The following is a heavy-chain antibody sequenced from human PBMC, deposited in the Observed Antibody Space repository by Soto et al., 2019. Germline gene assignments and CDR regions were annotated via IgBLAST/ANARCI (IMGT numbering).Heavy chain of an antibody. V-gene: IGHV5-51*01. J-gene: IGHJ5*02. Sequence: GESLKISCKGSGYSFTSYWIGWLRQMPGKGLEWMGIIYPDDSDTRCSPSFQGQVTISADKSISTAYLQWSSLKASDTAMYYCARQSGYSSSWYVLAWGQRTLVTVSS. CDR1: GYSFTSYW. CDR2: IYPDDSDT. D-gene: IGHD6-13*01. CDR3: ARQSGYSSSWYVLA.